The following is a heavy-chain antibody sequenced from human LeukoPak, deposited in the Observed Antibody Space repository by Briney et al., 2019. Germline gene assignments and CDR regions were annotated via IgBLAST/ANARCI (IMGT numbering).Heavy chain of an antibody. CDR3: ARTLGPYYYFDY. CDR1: GDSVSSNSAA. V-gene: IGHV6-1*01. Sequence: SQTLSLTCAISGDSVSSNSAAWNWIRQSPSRGLEWLGRTYYRSKWYIDYAVSVKSRISINADTSKNQFSLQVNSVTPEDTAVYYYARTLGPYYYFDYWGQGTLVTVSS. CDR2: TYYRSKWYI. D-gene: IGHD7-27*01. J-gene: IGHJ4*02.